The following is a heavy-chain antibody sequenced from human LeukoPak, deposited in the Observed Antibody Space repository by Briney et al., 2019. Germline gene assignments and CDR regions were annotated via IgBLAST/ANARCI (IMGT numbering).Heavy chain of an antibody. Sequence: GGSLRLSCATSGYTFSSHGLHWVRQAPGKGLECVASIRHDGGDKYYSESVKGRFTISKDNTKNRLFLYMNSLRPEDTAVYYCVRWSGTYPLYYLDYWGQGTLVTVSS. CDR1: GYTFSSHG. CDR3: VRWSGTYPLYYLDY. D-gene: IGHD1-26*01. J-gene: IGHJ4*02. CDR2: IRHDGGDK. V-gene: IGHV3-30*02.